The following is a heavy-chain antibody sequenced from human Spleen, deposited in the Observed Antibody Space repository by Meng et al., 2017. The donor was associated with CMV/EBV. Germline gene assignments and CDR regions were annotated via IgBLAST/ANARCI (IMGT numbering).Heavy chain of an antibody. V-gene: IGHV3-69-1*01. CDR1: GFTFSDYY. CDR3: AKDGSYSGYDFFHY. Sequence: GESLKISCAASGFTFSDYYMHWVRQAPGKGLEWVSSITSSSTIYYADSVKGRFTISRDNAKNSLYLQMNSLRAEDTAVYYCAKDGSYSGYDFFHYWGQGTLVTVSS. CDR2: ITSSSTI. D-gene: IGHD5-12*01. J-gene: IGHJ4*02.